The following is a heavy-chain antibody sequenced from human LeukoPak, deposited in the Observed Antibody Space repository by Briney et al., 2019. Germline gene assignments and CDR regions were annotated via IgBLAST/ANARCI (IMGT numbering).Heavy chain of an antibody. D-gene: IGHD3-10*01. V-gene: IGHV1-2*02. CDR2: INPNSGGT. CDR1: GYTFTNYG. CDR3: ARDEMDYYGSGSYYYDY. Sequence: ASVKVSCKASGYTFTNYGITWVRQAPGQGLEWMGWINPNSGGTNYAQKFQGRVTVTRDTSISTAYMQLSGLRSDDTAVYYCARDEMDYYGSGSYYYDYWGQGTLVTVSS. J-gene: IGHJ4*02.